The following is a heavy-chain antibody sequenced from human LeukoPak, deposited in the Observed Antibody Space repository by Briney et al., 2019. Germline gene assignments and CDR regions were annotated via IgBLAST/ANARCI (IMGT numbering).Heavy chain of an antibody. CDR1: GYSFTSYW. V-gene: IGHV5-51*01. D-gene: IGHD3-22*01. CDR2: IYPRDSDT. CDR3: ARLYYYDSSGYYSSVGDY. Sequence: GESLKISCKGSGYSFTSYWIGWVRQMPGKGLEWMGIIYPRDSDTRYSPSFQGQVTISADKSISTAYLQWSSLKASDTAMYYCARLYYYDSSGYYSSVGDYWGQGTLVTVSS. J-gene: IGHJ4*02.